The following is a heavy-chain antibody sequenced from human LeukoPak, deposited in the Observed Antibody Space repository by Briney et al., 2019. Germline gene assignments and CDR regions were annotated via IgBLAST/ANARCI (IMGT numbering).Heavy chain of an antibody. Sequence: KTGTSLRLSCAASGFTFSSYSMNWVRQAPGKGLEWVSSISSSSSYIYYADSVKGRFTISRDNAKNSLYLQMNSLRAEDTAVYYCARVRWHSTAAGTPLGGGYWGQGTLVTVSS. CDR1: GFTFSSYS. V-gene: IGHV3-21*01. CDR3: ARVRWHSTAAGTPLGGGY. J-gene: IGHJ4*02. D-gene: IGHD6-13*01. CDR2: ISSSSSYI.